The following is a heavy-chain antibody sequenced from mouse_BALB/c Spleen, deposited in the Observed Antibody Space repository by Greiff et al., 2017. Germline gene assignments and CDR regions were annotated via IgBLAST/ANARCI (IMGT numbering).Heavy chain of an antibody. CDR3: ARCYGNYEYAMDY. J-gene: IGHJ4*01. Sequence: QVHVKQSGAELVRPGVSVKISCKGSGYTFTDYAMHWVKQSHAKSLEWIGVISTYYGDASYNQKFKGKATMTVDKSSSTAYMELARLTSEDSAIYYCARCYGNYEYAMDYWGQGTSVTVSS. D-gene: IGHD2-1*01. V-gene: IGHV1S137*01. CDR1: GYTFTDYA. CDR2: ISTYYGDA.